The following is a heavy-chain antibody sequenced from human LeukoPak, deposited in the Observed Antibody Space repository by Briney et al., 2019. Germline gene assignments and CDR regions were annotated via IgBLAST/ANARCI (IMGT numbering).Heavy chain of an antibody. V-gene: IGHV4-34*01. CDR1: GGSFSGYY. CDR2: INHSGST. Sequence: PSETLSLTCAVYGGSFSGYYWSWIRQPPGKGLEWIGEINHSGSTNYNPSLKSRVTISVDTSKNQFSLKLSSVTAADTAVYYCARRTGYSSGWTDYWGQGTLVTVSS. D-gene: IGHD6-19*01. CDR3: ARRTGYSSGWTDY. J-gene: IGHJ4*02.